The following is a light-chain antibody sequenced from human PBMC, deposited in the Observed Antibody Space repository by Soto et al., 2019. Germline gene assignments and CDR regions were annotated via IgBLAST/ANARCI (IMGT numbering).Light chain of an antibody. V-gene: IGKV3-20*01. CDR3: QQYGSSPPLS. CDR2: GAS. CDR1: QPINDYY. J-gene: IGKJ4*01. Sequence: EIVLTQSPGTLSLSPGERATLSCRPSQPINDYYLAWYQHRPGQAPRLLIYGASRRATGIPDRFSGSGSGPDFTLTISRLEPEDFAVYYCQQYGSSPPLSFGGGTKVEIK.